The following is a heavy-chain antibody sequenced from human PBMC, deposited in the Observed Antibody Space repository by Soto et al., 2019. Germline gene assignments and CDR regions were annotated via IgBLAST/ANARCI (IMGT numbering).Heavy chain of an antibody. CDR2: IYYSGWT. CDR1: GGSISSYY. D-gene: IGHD1-26*01. V-gene: IGHV4-59*01. J-gene: IGHJ5*02. Sequence: QVQLQESGPRLVKPSETLSLTCTVSGGSISSYYWHWIRQPPGKELEWIGYIYYSGWTNYNSSLKSRVTISIDTSNNQVSLRLTSVTAADTAVYYCAREIVGATTWFDPWGQGNLVTVSS. CDR3: AREIVGATTWFDP.